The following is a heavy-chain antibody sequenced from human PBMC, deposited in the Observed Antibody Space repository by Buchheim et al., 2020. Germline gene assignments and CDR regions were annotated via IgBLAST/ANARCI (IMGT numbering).Heavy chain of an antibody. CDR1: GYSFTNYW. J-gene: IGHJ4*02. CDR2: IYPGDSDT. V-gene: IGHV5-51*01. Sequence: EVPLVQSGAEVKKPGESLKISCKTSGYSFTNYWIAWVRQMPGQGLEWMGIIYPGDSDTRYSPSFQGHVTLSADKSISTAYPQWSSLKASDTAMYYCARRTLLNGAFDSWGQGT. D-gene: IGHD1-26*01. CDR3: ARRTLLNGAFDS.